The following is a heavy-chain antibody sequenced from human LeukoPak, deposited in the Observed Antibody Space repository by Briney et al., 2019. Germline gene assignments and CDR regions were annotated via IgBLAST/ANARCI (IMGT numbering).Heavy chain of an antibody. V-gene: IGHV3-74*01. CDR1: GFTFSSYW. CDR2: INSDGSST. D-gene: IGHD3-16*01. CDR3: ARVPYTAWGSFDY. J-gene: IGHJ4*02. Sequence: GGSLRLSCAASGFTFSSYWMHWVRQAPGKGLVWVSRINSDGSSTGYADSVKGRFTISRDNAKNTLYLQMNSLRAEDTAVYYCARVPYTAWGSFDYWGQGTLVTVSS.